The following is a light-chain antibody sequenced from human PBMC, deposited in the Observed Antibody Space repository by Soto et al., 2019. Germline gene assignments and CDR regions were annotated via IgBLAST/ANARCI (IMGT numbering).Light chain of an antibody. J-gene: IGLJ1*01. CDR3: GAWDDRPSGSYV. Sequence: QSVLTQPPSASGTPGQRVTISCSGSSSNIGSSYVYWYQQLPGTAPKLLIYRNNQRPSGVPDRFSGSKSGTSASLAISGLRSEDEADYYCGAWDDRPSGSYVFGTGTKLTVL. CDR2: RNN. CDR1: SSNIGSSY. V-gene: IGLV1-47*01.